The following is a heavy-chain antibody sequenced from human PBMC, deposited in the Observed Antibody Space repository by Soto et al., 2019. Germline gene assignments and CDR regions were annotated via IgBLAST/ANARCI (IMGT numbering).Heavy chain of an antibody. V-gene: IGHV3-53*01. D-gene: IGHD3-16*01. Sequence: VQLVESGGGLIQPGGSLRLSCAASGFTVSNNHMTWVRQAAGKGLELVSFVHGGGSTSYADSVKGRFTISRDNSNNTLYMQMDSLRAEETAIYYCAGRLTTAASLDYWGRGTLVTVSS. CDR3: AGRLTTAASLDY. J-gene: IGHJ4*02. CDR2: VHGGGST. CDR1: GFTVSNNH.